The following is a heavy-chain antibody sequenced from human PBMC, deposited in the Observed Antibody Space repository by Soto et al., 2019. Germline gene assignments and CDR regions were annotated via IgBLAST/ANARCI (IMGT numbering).Heavy chain of an antibody. D-gene: IGHD2-2*01. V-gene: IGHV1-69*02. CDR1: GGTFSSYT. J-gene: IGHJ4*02. Sequence: QVQLVQSGAEVKKPGSSVKVSCKASGGTFSSYTISWVRQAPGQGLEWMGRIIPILGIANYAQKFQGRVTITADKSTSTAYVERSSVKSEDTAVYYCASGYCSSTSCYADSDYWGQGTLVTVSS. CDR2: IIPILGIA. CDR3: ASGYCSSTSCYADSDY.